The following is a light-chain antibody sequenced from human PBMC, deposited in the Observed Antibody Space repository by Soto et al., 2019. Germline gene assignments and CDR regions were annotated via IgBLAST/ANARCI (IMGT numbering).Light chain of an antibody. CDR1: QSLLHSNGYNY. CDR3: MQALQTPIT. J-gene: IGKJ5*01. CDR2: LGS. Sequence: DIVMTQSPLSLPVTPGEPASISCRSSQSLLHSNGYNYFDWFLQKPGQSPQLLIYLGSNRASGVPDRFSGSGSGTDFTLKISRVEADDVGVYYCMQALQTPITFGQGTRLEIK. V-gene: IGKV2-28*01.